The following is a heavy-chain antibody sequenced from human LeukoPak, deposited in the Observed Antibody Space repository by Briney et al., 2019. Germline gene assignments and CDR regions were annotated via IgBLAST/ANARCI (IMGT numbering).Heavy chain of an antibody. D-gene: IGHD3-10*01. CDR2: ISGSGGST. Sequence: GRSLRLSCAASGFTFSSYAMHWVRQAPGKGLEWVSAISGSGGSTYYADSVKGRFTISRDNSKNTLYLQMNSLRAEDTAVYYCAKGLLIWSNFDYWGQGTLVTVSS. V-gene: IGHV3-23*01. CDR1: GFTFSSYA. CDR3: AKGLLIWSNFDY. J-gene: IGHJ4*02.